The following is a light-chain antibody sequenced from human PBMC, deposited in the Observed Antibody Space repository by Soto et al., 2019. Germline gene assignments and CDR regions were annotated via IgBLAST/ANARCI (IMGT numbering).Light chain of an antibody. CDR3: QIWSTGTWV. J-gene: IGLJ3*02. CDR2: FEGDGRH. CDR1: SVHSNYA. Sequence: QSVMTQSPSASASLGASVTLTCTLNSVHSNYAIAWHQLHPEKGTRFLLQFEGDGRHKEGDGIPDRFSGSIPGAERYLTIFGLQSDDEADYSCQIWSTGTWVFGGGTKLTVL. V-gene: IGLV4-69*01.